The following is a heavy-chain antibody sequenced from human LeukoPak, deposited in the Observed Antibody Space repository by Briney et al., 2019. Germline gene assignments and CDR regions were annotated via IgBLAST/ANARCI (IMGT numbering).Heavy chain of an antibody. V-gene: IGHV4-34*01. CDR3: ARRRDSLSHFDY. CDR2: INHSGNT. D-gene: IGHD2-15*01. J-gene: IGHJ4*02. CDR1: GGSCSGYY. Sequence: PSETLSFTCTVDGGSCSGYYWSWIRQPPGKGLEWIGEINHSGNTNYNPSLKRRVTMSVDTSKNQFSLKLNSVTAADTAVYYCARRRDSLSHFDYWGPGTLVTVSS.